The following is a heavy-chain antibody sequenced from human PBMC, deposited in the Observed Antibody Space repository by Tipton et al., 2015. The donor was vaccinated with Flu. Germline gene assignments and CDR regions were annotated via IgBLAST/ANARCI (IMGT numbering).Heavy chain of an antibody. CDR2: IYHSGST. CDR3: ARRKTVTTRLTYFDY. V-gene: IGHV4-39*07. Sequence: TLSLTCTVSGGSISSSSHYWGWIRQPPGKGLEWIGGIYHSGSTYYNPSLKSRVTISVDTSKNQFSLKLGSVTAGDTAVYYCARRKTVTTRLTYFDYWGQGTLVTVSS. J-gene: IGHJ4*02. D-gene: IGHD4-17*01. CDR1: GGSISSSSHY.